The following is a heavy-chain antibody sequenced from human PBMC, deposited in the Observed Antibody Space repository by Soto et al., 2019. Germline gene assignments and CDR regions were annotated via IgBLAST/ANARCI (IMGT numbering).Heavy chain of an antibody. CDR2: IKQDGSEK. CDR1: GFTFSSYW. V-gene: IGHV3-7*03. D-gene: IGHD2-8*01. Sequence: EVQLVESGGGLVQPGGSLRLSCAASGFTFSSYWMSWVRQAPGKGLEWVANIKQDGSEKYYVDSVKGRFTISRDDSKNSLSLQMNSLKTEDTAVYFCARLMGTSFDLWGQGTLVTVSS. J-gene: IGHJ4*02. CDR3: ARLMGTSFDL.